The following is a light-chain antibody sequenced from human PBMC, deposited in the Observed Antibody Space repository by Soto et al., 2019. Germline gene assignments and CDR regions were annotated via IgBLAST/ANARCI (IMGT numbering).Light chain of an antibody. CDR3: QHFLSLPLT. V-gene: IGKV4-1*01. CDR2: WAS. Sequence: DIVMTQSPDSLAVSLGERATIHCKSSQSVLDSPNKKHYLAWYQQKRGQPPRLLIYWASTRESGVPDRFSGSGSGTDFTLTISSLQAEDVAIYYCQHFLSLPLTFGRGTKVEIK. J-gene: IGKJ1*01. CDR1: QSVLDSPNKKHY.